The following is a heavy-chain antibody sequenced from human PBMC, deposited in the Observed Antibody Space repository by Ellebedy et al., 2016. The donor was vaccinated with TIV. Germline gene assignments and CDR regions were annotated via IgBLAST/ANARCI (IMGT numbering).Heavy chain of an antibody. CDR2: IIPIFGTA. CDR1: GYTFTSYG. V-gene: IGHV1-69*13. J-gene: IGHJ4*02. Sequence: ASVKVSCKASGYTFTSYGISWVRQAPGQGLEWMGGIIPIFGTANYAQKFQGRVTISADESTSTAYMELSSLRSEDTAVYYCARSASVYYFDYWGQGTLVTVSS. CDR3: ARSASVYYFDY.